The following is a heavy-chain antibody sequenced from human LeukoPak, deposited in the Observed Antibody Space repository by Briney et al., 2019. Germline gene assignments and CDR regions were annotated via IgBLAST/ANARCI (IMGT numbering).Heavy chain of an antibody. Sequence: ASVKVSCKASGGTFSSYAISWVRQAPGQGLEWMGWINVYNGHTIYAQEFQGRVTLTTDTSTSTAHMDLRSLRSDDTAVYYCVRDSDHAPDYWGQGTLVTVSS. V-gene: IGHV1-18*01. CDR2: INVYNGHT. CDR3: VRDSDHAPDY. D-gene: IGHD3-10*01. CDR1: GGTFSSYA. J-gene: IGHJ4*02.